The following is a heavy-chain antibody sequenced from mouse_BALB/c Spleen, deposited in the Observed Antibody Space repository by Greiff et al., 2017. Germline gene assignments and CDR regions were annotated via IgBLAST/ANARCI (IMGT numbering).Heavy chain of an antibody. CDR2: IYPGDGDT. J-gene: IGHJ1*01. CDR1: GYAFSSSW. Sequence: QVQLQQSGPELVKPGASVKISCKASGYAFSSSWMNWVKQRPGQGLEWIGRIYPGDGDTNYNGKFKGKATLTADKSSSTAYMQLSSLTSVDSAVYFCARGGLLGGFDVWGAGTTVTVSS. V-gene: IGHV1-82*01. D-gene: IGHD2-3*01. CDR3: ARGGLLGGFDV.